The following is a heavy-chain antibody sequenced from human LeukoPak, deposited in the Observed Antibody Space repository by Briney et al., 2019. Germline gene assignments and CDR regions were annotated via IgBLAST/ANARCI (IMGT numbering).Heavy chain of an antibody. CDR2: IYYSGGT. V-gene: IGHV4-59*08. CDR1: GGSINSYY. J-gene: IGHJ4*02. D-gene: IGHD3-22*01. Sequence: SETLSLTCTVSGGSINSYYWSWIRQPPGKGLEWIGYIYYSGGTDYNPSLKSRVTISVDRSKNHFSLQLSSVTAADTAVYYCARSHDSSVPLSFDYWGQGTLVTVSS. CDR3: ARSHDSSVPLSFDY.